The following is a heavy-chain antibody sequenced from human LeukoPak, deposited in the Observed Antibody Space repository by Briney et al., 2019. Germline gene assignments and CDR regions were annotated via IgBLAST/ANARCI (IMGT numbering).Heavy chain of an antibody. CDR2: ISSSSSTI. V-gene: IGHV3-48*02. D-gene: IGHD3-9*01. J-gene: IGHJ1*01. Sequence: GGSLRLSCAASGFTFSSYSMNWVRQAPGKGLEWVSYISSSSSTIYYADSVKGRFTISRDNAKNSLYLQMNSLRDEDMAVYYCARDKRGILTGRAEYFQHWGQGTLVTVSS. CDR1: GFTFSSYS. CDR3: ARDKRGILTGRAEYFQH.